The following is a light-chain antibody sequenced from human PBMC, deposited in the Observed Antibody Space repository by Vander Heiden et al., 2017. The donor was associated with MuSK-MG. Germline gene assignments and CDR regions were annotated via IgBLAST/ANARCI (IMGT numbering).Light chain of an antibody. CDR2: DAS. CDR1: QSMSTY. V-gene: IGKV1-39*01. Sequence: DIQMTQSPSSLSASVGDRVTITCRASQSMSTYLNWYQQKPGTAPKLLIYDASNLQSGVPSRFSGSGSGTDFTLTISSLQPEDFATYYCQQSYSSPRDLTFGGGTKVEIK. CDR3: QQSYSSPRDLT. J-gene: IGKJ4*01.